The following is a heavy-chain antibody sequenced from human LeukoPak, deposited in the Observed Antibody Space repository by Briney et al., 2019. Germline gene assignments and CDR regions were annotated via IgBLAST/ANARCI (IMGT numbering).Heavy chain of an antibody. D-gene: IGHD3-10*01. CDR1: GYSFTGYY. J-gene: IGHJ6*03. V-gene: IGHV1-2*02. CDR2: INPNSGGT. Sequence: ASVKVSCKASGYSFTGYYIHWVRQAPGQGPEWMGWINPNSGGTNYAQKFQGRVTMTRDTSISTAYMELSRLRSDDTAVYYCARAGRITMVRGADYYYYYMDVWGKGTTVTVSS. CDR3: ARAGRITMVRGADYYYYYMDV.